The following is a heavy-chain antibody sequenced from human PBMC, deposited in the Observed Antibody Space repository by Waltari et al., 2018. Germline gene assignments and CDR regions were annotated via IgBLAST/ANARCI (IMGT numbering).Heavy chain of an antibody. CDR3: AKAGGIYNYPLDP. CDR1: GYPFNNYG. CDR2: ISSDGSGK. Sequence: QVEESGGGVVQPGGSLRLSCVASGYPFNNYGMHWVRQAPGKGLEWLAVISSDGSGKYYADSVKGRFTMSRDNSKNTVYLQMNSPRPEDTAVYYCAKAGGIYNYPLDPWGQGTLVTVSS. J-gene: IGHJ5*02. V-gene: IGHV3-30*18. D-gene: IGHD1-26*01.